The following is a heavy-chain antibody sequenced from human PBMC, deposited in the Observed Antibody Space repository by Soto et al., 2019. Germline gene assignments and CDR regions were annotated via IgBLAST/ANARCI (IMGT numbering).Heavy chain of an antibody. D-gene: IGHD4-17*01. Sequence: GGSLRLSCTAFTNYSVNWVRQAPGKGLEWVSSISSNGAHPYYGDSVRGRFTISRDNAKNSVDLQMDSLRAEDTAVYYCVRGYGDYEGFQYWGQGTRVTVSS. CDR3: VRGYGDYEGFQY. CDR1: TNYS. CDR2: ISSNGAHP. V-gene: IGHV3-21*01. J-gene: IGHJ4*02.